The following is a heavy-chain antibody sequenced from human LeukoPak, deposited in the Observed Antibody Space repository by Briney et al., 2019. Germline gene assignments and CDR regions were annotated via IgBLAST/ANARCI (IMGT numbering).Heavy chain of an antibody. J-gene: IGHJ4*02. V-gene: IGHV4-34*01. Sequence: SETLSLTCAVYGGSFNNYYWSWLRQPPGKGLEWIGEISHSGSTNYNPSLESRVTVSLDTSKNQFSLKLGSVTAADTAVYYCARGFSHWGQGTLVTVSS. CDR3: ARGFSH. CDR2: ISHSGST. CDR1: GGSFNNYY.